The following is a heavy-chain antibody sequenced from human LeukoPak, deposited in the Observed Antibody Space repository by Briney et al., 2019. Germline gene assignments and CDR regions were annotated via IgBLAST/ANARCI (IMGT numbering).Heavy chain of an antibody. CDR1: GYTFTSYD. CDR2: MNPNSGNT. D-gene: IGHD3-22*01. CDR3: ARGVDYYDSSGYYSLAFDI. V-gene: IGHV1-8*03. Sequence: ASVKVSCKASGYTFTSYDINWVRQATGQGLEWMGWMNPNSGNTGYAQKFQGRVTITRSTSISTAYMELSSLRSEDTAVYYCARGVDYYDSSGYYSLAFDIWGQGTMVTVSS. J-gene: IGHJ3*02.